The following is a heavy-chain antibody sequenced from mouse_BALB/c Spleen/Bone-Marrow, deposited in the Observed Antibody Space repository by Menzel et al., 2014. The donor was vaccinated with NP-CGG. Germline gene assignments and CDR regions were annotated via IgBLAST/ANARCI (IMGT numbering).Heavy chain of an antibody. V-gene: IGHV7-3*02. D-gene: IGHD2-3*01. CDR1: GSTFTDYY. CDR3: ARYDGYSDNAMDY. CDR2: IRNKANGYTT. Sequence: DVKLVESGGGLVQPGSTLRLSCATSGSTFTDYYMNWVRQPPGKALEWLGFIRNKANGYTTEFSASVKGRFTISRDNSQSILYLQMNTLRAEDSATYYCARYDGYSDNAMDYWGQGTSVTVSS. J-gene: IGHJ4*01.